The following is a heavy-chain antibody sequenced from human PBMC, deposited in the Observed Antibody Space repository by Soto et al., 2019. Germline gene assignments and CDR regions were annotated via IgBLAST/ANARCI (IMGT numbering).Heavy chain of an antibody. CDR3: AKSATVPAAIAY. V-gene: IGHV1-3*01. J-gene: IGHJ4*02. Sequence: QVQLVQSGAEVKKPGASVKVSCKASGYTFTSYAMHWVRQAPGQRLEWMGWINAGNGNTKYSQKFQGRVTITRDTSASTAYMELSSLRSEDTAGYYWAKSATVPAAIAYWGQGTLVTVSS. D-gene: IGHD2-2*02. CDR1: GYTFTSYA. CDR2: INAGNGNT.